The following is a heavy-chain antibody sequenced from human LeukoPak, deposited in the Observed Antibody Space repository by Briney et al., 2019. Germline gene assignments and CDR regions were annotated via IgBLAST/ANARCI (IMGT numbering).Heavy chain of an antibody. V-gene: IGHV4-59*01. Sequence: SETLSLTCTVSDGSISSNYWSWIRQPPGKGLEWIGDIYYSGSTNYNPSLKSRVTISVDTSKNQFSPKLNSVTAADTAVYYCAREGAYGSGSPFFDYWGQGTLVTVSS. CDR3: AREGAYGSGSPFFDY. CDR2: IYYSGST. J-gene: IGHJ4*02. CDR1: DGSISSNY. D-gene: IGHD3-10*01.